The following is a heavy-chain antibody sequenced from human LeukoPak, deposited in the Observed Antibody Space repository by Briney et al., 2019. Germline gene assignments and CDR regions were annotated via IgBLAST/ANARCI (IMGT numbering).Heavy chain of an antibody. CDR1: GFTFSNYG. CDR2: ISYDGSNK. Sequence: GGSLRLSCAASGFTFSNYGMHWVRQAPGKGLEWVAVISYDGSNKYYADSVKGRFTISRDNSKNTLYLQMNSLRAEDTAVYYCAKDRTTVPRWVDYWGQGTLVTVSS. D-gene: IGHD4-17*01. V-gene: IGHV3-30*18. CDR3: AKDRTTVPRWVDY. J-gene: IGHJ4*02.